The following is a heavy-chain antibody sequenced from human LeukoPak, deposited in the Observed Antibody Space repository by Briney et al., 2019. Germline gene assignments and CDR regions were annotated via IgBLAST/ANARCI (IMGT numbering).Heavy chain of an antibody. CDR3: ARANALYCSSTSCLFDY. V-gene: IGHV1-18*04. D-gene: IGHD2-2*01. Sequence: GASVKVSCKASGYTFTSYGISWVRQAPGQGLEWMGWISAYNGNTNYAQKLQGRVTMTTDTSTSTAYMELRSLRSDDTAVYYCARANALYCSSTSCLFDYWGQGTLVTVSS. J-gene: IGHJ4*02. CDR1: GYTFTSYG. CDR2: ISAYNGNT.